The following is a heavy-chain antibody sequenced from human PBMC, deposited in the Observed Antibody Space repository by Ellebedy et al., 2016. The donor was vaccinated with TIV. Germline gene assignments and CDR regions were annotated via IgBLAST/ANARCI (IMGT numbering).Heavy chain of an antibody. V-gene: IGHV3-23*01. CDR3: TSPTVGHTTGCCRYYFDY. CDR2: ISAGSETI. CDR1: GFTFSIYS. D-gene: IGHD6-19*01. Sequence: GESLKISCVASGFTFSIYSMSWVRQAPGTGLEWVSAISAGSETIYYADSVKGRFTVSRDSSRNTLHLQMNSLRVEDTAVYYCTSPTVGHTTGCCRYYFDYWGLGTLVTVAS. J-gene: IGHJ4*02.